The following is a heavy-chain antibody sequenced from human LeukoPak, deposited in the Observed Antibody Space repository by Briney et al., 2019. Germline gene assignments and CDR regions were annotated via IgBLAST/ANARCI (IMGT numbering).Heavy chain of an antibody. CDR1: GFTFSSYA. D-gene: IGHD6-19*01. Sequence: GGSLRLSCAASGFTFSSYAMSWVRQAPGKGLEWVSAISFSGDSTYYADSVKGRFTISRDNSKNTLHLQMNSLRAEDTAVYYCARPAVAGINWFDPWGQGTLVTVSS. V-gene: IGHV3-23*01. CDR2: ISFSGDST. CDR3: ARPAVAGINWFDP. J-gene: IGHJ5*02.